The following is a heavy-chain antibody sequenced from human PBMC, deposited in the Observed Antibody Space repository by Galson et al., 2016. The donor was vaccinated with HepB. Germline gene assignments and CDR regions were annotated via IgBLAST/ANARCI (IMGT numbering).Heavy chain of an antibody. CDR1: GFAFSKYP. D-gene: IGHD3-16*01. J-gene: IGHJ6*02. V-gene: IGHV3-9*01. CDR3: VRDMAPGGAGV. CDR2: IYYNSDRI. Sequence: SLRLSCAASGFAFSKYPAHWVRQTPGKGLEWVSGIYYNSDRIGYADSVRGRFTISRDNARNSLYLQMNSLEPEDSALYYCVRDMAPGGAGVWGQGTTVTVSS.